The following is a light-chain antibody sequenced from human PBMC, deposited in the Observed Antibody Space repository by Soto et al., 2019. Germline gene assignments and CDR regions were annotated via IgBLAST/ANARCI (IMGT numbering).Light chain of an antibody. J-gene: IGKJ1*01. CDR3: QQYGSSPTT. V-gene: IGKV3-20*01. Sequence: EIVLTQSPGTLSLSPWERATLSCRASQSVFNNHIGWYQQKPGQAPRRLIFGASFRANGIPDRFSGSGSGTDFSLTISRLEPEDFAVYYCQQYGSSPTTFGQGTKVDIK. CDR2: GAS. CDR1: QSVFNNH.